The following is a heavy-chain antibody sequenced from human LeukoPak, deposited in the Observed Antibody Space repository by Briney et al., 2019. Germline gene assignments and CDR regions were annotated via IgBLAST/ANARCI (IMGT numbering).Heavy chain of an antibody. V-gene: IGHV4-31*03. J-gene: IGHJ4*02. CDR2: IYYSGST. CDR1: GGSISSGGDY. D-gene: IGHD4-17*01. CDR3: AREYDYGDLYYFDY. Sequence: PSQTLSLTCTVSGGSISSGGDYWSWICQPPGRGLEWIGDIYYSGSTYYNPSLKSRVTISVDTSKNQFSLKLSSVTAADTAVYYCAREYDYGDLYYFDYWGQGTLVTVSS.